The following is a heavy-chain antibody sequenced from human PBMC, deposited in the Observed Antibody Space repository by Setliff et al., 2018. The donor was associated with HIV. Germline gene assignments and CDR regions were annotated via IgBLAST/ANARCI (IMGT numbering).Heavy chain of an antibody. CDR2: INPSGGSA. V-gene: IGHV1-46*01. Sequence: ASVKVSCKASGYTFTSYYLHWVRQAPGQGLEWMGMINPSGGSASYAQRFQGRVTMTTDTSTSTVYMELSSLRSEDTAVYYCARESGDYSDYSDWGQGTLVTVSS. CDR3: ARESGDYSDYSD. CDR1: GYTFTSYY. D-gene: IGHD4-17*01. J-gene: IGHJ4*02.